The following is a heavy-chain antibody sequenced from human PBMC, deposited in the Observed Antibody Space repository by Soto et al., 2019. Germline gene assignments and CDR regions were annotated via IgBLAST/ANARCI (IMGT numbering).Heavy chain of an antibody. D-gene: IGHD6-6*01. CDR2: IYYSGST. Sequence: PSETLSLTCTVSGGSISSSSYYWGWVRQPPGKWLEWIGSIYYSGSTYYNPSLKSRVTISVDTSKNQFSLKLSSVTAADTAVYYCARSPPIAARPSNWFDPWGQGTLVTVSS. CDR3: ARSPPIAARPSNWFDP. CDR1: GGSISSSSYY. V-gene: IGHV4-39*01. J-gene: IGHJ5*02.